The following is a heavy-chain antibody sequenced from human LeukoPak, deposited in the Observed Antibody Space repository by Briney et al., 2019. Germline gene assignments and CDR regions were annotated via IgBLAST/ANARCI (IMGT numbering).Heavy chain of an antibody. CDR1: GFTFSSYN. CDR2: ISSSSSYI. V-gene: IGHV3-21*01. CDR3: ARGYSSSWYYFDY. D-gene: IGHD6-13*01. J-gene: IGHJ4*02. Sequence: GGSLRLSCAASGFTFSSYNMNWVRQAPGKGLEWVSSISSSSSYIYYADSVKGRFTISRDNAKNSLYLQMNSLRAEDTAVYYCARGYSSSWYYFDYWGQGTLVAVSS.